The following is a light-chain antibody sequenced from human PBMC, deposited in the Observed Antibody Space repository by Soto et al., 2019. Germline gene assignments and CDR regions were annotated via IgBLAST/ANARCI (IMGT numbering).Light chain of an antibody. J-gene: IGKJ4*01. Sequence: DIQMTQSPSSVSASVGDRVTITCRASQSINSYLNWYQQKGGKAPKLLIYAASSLQSGVPSRFSGRGSGTDFTLTISSLQPEDFATYYCQQSYSIPLTFGGGTKVEIK. V-gene: IGKV1-39*01. CDR1: QSINSY. CDR2: AAS. CDR3: QQSYSIPLT.